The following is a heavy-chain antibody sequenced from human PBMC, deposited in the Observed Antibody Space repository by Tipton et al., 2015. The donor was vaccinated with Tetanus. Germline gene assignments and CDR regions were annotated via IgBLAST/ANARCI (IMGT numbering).Heavy chain of an antibody. CDR2: MYSGDNT. CDR3: AKTTIYGSIIDYFDS. Sequence: QLVQSGGGLIQPGGSLRLSCAASGFTVSSNCMSWVRQVPGKGLEWVSAMYSGDNTYYADFVEGRFTISRDSSKNTLYLQMNSLRAEDTAMYYCAKTTIYGSIIDYFDSWGQGTLVTVSS. J-gene: IGHJ4*02. V-gene: IGHV3-53*01. D-gene: IGHD5-24*01. CDR1: GFTVSSNC.